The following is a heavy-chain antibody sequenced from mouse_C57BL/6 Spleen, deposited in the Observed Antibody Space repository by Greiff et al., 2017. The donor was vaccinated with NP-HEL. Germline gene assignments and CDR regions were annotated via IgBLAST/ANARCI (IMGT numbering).Heavy chain of an antibody. V-gene: IGHV1-55*01. D-gene: IGHD1-1*01. CDR1: GYTFTSYW. CDR2: IYPGSGST. J-gene: IGHJ4*01. Sequence: QVQLQQPGAELVKPGASVKMSCKASGYTFTSYWITWVKQRPGQGLEWIGDIYPGSGSTNYNEKFKSKATLTVDTSSSTAYMQLSSLTSEDSAVYYCARGGRYYYGSSSYAMDYWGQGTSVTVSS. CDR3: ARGGRYYYGSSSYAMDY.